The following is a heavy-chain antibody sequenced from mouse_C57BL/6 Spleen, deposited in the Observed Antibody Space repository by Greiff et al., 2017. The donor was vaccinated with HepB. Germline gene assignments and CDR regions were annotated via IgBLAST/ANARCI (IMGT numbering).Heavy chain of an antibody. CDR1: GYAFSSYW. Sequence: VQLKQSGAELVKPGASVKISCKASGYAFSSYWMNWVKQRPGKGLEWIGQIYPGDGDTNYNGKFKGKATLTADKSSSTAYMQLSSLTSEDSAVYFCARGSNFAWFAYWGQGTLVTVSA. CDR2: IYPGDGDT. J-gene: IGHJ3*01. V-gene: IGHV1-80*01. CDR3: ARGSNFAWFAY. D-gene: IGHD2-5*01.